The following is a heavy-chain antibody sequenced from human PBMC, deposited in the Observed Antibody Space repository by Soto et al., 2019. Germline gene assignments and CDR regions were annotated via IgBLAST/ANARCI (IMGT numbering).Heavy chain of an antibody. CDR3: AIQYYDFWSGYYSNDY. J-gene: IGHJ4*02. Sequence: EVQLVESGGGLVKPGGSLRLSCAASGFTFSSYSMNWVRQAPGKGLEWVSSISSSSSYIYYADSVKGRFTISRDNAKNSLHLQMNSLRAEDTAVYYCAIQYYDFWSGYYSNDYWGQGTLVTVSS. D-gene: IGHD3-3*01. V-gene: IGHV3-21*01. CDR2: ISSSSSYI. CDR1: GFTFSSYS.